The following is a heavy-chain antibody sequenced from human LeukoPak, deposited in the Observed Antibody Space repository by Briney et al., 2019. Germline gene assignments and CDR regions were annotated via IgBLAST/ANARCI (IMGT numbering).Heavy chain of an antibody. D-gene: IGHD2-15*01. CDR3: ARVLRYCSGGNCYSGGLGYMDV. J-gene: IGHJ6*03. CDR2: ISDSGGST. Sequence: PGGSLRLSCAASGFTFSSYAMSWVRQAPGKGLEWVSAISDSGGSTYYADSVKGRFTISRDNSKNTLYLQMNSLRAEDTAVYYCARVLRYCSGGNCYSGGLGYMDVWGKGTTVTISS. CDR1: GFTFSSYA. V-gene: IGHV3-23*01.